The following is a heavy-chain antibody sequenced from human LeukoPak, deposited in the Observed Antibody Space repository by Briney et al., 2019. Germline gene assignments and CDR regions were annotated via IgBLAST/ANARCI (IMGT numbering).Heavy chain of an antibody. V-gene: IGHV1-46*01. D-gene: IGHD6-19*01. CDR3: ARVSPAVARAFDI. CDR2: INPSGGST. CDR1: GYTFTSYY. J-gene: IGHJ3*02. Sequence: ASVKVSCKASGYTFTSYYMHWVRQAPGQGLEWMGIINPSGGSTSYAQKFQGRVTMTRDMSTSTVYMELSSLRSEDTAVYYCARVSPAVARAFDIWGQGTMVTVSS.